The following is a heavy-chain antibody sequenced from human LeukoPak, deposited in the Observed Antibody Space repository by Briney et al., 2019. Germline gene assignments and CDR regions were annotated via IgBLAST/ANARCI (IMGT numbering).Heavy chain of an antibody. V-gene: IGHV3-30*04. D-gene: IGHD2-2*01. CDR1: GFTFSSYA. CDR2: ISYDGSNK. Sequence: PGGSLRLPCAASGFTFSSYAMHWVRQAPGKGLEWVAVISYDGSNKYYADSVKGRFTISRDNSKNTLYLQMNSLRAEDTAVYYCARDWGSIVVVPAAPENYFDYWGQGTLVTVSS. J-gene: IGHJ4*02. CDR3: ARDWGSIVVVPAAPENYFDY.